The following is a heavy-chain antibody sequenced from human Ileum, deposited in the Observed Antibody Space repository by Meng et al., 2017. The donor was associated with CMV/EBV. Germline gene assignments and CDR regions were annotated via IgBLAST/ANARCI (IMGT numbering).Heavy chain of an antibody. CDR3: AREIVFGGSYEDY. J-gene: IGHJ4*02. CDR2: INHSGST. Sequence: CAVYGGSFSDYYWSWIRQPPGKGLEWIGEINHSGSTNYNPSLKSRVTISLDTSKNQFSLNLNSVTAADTAVYYCAREIVFGGSYEDYWGQGTLVTVSS. CDR1: GGSFSDYY. D-gene: IGHD1-26*01. V-gene: IGHV4-34*01.